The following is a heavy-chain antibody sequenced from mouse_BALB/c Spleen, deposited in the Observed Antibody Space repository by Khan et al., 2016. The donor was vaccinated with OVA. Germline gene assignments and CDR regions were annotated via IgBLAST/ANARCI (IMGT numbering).Heavy chain of an antibody. J-gene: IGHJ3*01. CDR3: ARREKYGYDPSWFAY. CDR1: GYIFTSYW. V-gene: IGHV1-61*01. D-gene: IGHD2-2*01. CDR2: INPSDSET. Sequence: QVQLQQPGAELVRPGASVKLSCKASGYIFTSYWMNWVRQRPGQGLDWIGKINPSDSETHYNQMFKDKATLTVDKSSGTAYMQLSSLTSEDSAVYYCARREKYGYDPSWFAYWGQGTLVTVSA.